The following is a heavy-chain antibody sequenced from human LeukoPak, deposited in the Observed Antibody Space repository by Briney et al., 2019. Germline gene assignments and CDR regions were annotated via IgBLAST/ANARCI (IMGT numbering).Heavy chain of an antibody. J-gene: IGHJ1*01. Sequence: PSETLSLTCTVSGGSINDYYWNWIRQPPGKGLEWLGYIYYSGSTNYNPSLKSRVTISVDTSKTRFSLRLSSVTAADTAVYYCARGYYDSGTYSGYFQHWGQGTLVTVSS. CDR2: IYYSGST. V-gene: IGHV4-59*01. CDR3: ARGYYDSGTYSGYFQH. D-gene: IGHD3-10*01. CDR1: GGSINDYY.